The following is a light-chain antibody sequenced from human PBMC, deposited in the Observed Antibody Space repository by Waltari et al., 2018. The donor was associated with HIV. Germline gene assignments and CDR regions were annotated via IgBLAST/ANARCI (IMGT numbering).Light chain of an antibody. Sequence: QSALTQPASGSGSPGPSTTISCTRTSSDVGSSNLVSWYQQHPGKAPKLMIYEGSKRPSGVSNRFSGSKSGNTASLTISGLQAEDEADDYCCSYAGSSTLEVFGGGTKLTVL. CDR2: EGS. CDR1: SSDVGSSNL. CDR3: CSYAGSSTLEV. J-gene: IGLJ2*01. V-gene: IGLV2-23*01.